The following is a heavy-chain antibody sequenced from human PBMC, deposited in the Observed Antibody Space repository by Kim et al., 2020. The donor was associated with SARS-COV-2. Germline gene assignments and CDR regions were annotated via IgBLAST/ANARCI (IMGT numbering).Heavy chain of an antibody. Sequence: GSLRLSCAASGFTFSSYSMNWVRQAPGKGLEWVSSISSSSSYIYYADSVKGRFTISRDNAKNSLYLQMNSLRAEDTAVYYCASREGRSGYDAYYYYYGMDVWGQGTTVTVSS. D-gene: IGHD5-12*01. CDR2: ISSSSSYI. CDR1: GFTFSSYS. J-gene: IGHJ6*02. V-gene: IGHV3-21*01. CDR3: ASREGRSGYDAYYYYYGMDV.